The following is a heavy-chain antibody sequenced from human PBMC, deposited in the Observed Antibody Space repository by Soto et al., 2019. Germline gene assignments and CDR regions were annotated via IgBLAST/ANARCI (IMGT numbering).Heavy chain of an antibody. CDR1: GGSISSYY. CDR2: IYYSGST. V-gene: IGHV4-59*08. CDR3: AGTSWYYDSSGYHRWFDP. D-gene: IGHD3-22*01. J-gene: IGHJ5*02. Sequence: QVQLQESGPGLVKPSETLSLTCTVSGGSISSYYWSWIRQPPGKGLEWIGYIYYSGSTNYNPSLKSRVPITVDTSKIQLSLKLSSVTAADTAVYYCAGTSWYYDSSGYHRWFDPWGQGTLVTVSS.